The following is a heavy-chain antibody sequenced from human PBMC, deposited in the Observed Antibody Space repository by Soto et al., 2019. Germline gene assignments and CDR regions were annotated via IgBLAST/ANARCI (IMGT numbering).Heavy chain of an antibody. CDR1: GFTFSSYG. CDR2: ISYDGSNK. Sequence: QVQLVESGGGVVQSGRSLRLSCAASGFTFSSYGMHWVRQAPGKGLEWVAVISYDGSNKYYADSVKGRFTISRDNSKNTLYLQMNSLRAEDTAVYYCAKESWFDPWGQGTLVTVSS. J-gene: IGHJ5*02. V-gene: IGHV3-30*18. CDR3: AKESWFDP.